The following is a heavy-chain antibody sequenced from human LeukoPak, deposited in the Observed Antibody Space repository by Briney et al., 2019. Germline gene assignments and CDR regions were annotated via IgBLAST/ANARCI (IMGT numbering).Heavy chain of an antibody. V-gene: IGHV3-74*01. J-gene: IGHJ4*02. CDR1: RFTFSNYW. CDR3: ARVGSIAAAGTPDY. D-gene: IGHD6-13*01. Sequence: GGSLRLSCAASRFTFSNYWMHWVRQAPGKGLVWVSRINSDGSRTSYADSVKGRITISRDNAKNTLYLQMNSLRAEDTAVYYCARVGSIAAAGTPDYWGQGTLVTVSS. CDR2: INSDGSRT.